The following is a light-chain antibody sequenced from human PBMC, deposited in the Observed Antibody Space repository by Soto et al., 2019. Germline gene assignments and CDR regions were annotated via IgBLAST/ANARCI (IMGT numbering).Light chain of an antibody. CDR3: SAYSSSITVI. V-gene: IGLV2-14*01. J-gene: IGLJ2*01. Sequence: QSVLTQPASVSGSPGQSITISCTGTSSDVGAYNYVSWYQQHPGKAPKLMIYEVSNRPSGVSNRFSGSKSGNTASLTISGLQAEDEADYYCSAYSSSITVIFGGGTQLTVL. CDR1: SSDVGAYNY. CDR2: EVS.